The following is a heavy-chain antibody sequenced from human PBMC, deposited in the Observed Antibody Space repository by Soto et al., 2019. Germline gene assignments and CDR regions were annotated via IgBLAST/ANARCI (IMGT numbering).Heavy chain of an antibody. CDR2: ISAYNGNT. V-gene: IGHV1-18*01. Sequence: ASGKVSCKASGYIFTSFGISWVRQAPGQGLEWMGWISAYNGNTNYAQNLQGRVTMTTDTSTSTAYMELRSLRSDDTAVYYCARDNSRLYFDYWGQGALVTVSS. CDR1: GYIFTSFG. J-gene: IGHJ4*02. D-gene: IGHD1-26*01. CDR3: ARDNSRLYFDY.